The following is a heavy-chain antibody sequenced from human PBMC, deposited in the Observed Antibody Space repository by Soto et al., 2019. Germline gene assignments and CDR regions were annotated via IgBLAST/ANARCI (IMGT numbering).Heavy chain of an antibody. Sequence: VASVKVSCKASGYTFTGYYMHWVRQAPGQGLEWMGWINPNSGGTNYAQKFQGRVTMTRDTSISTAYMELSRLRSDDTAVYYCARGEVLRWEPNYFDYWGQGXLVTV. CDR2: INPNSGGT. D-gene: IGHD1-26*01. CDR3: ARGEVLRWEPNYFDY. J-gene: IGHJ4*02. V-gene: IGHV1-2*02. CDR1: GYTFTGYY.